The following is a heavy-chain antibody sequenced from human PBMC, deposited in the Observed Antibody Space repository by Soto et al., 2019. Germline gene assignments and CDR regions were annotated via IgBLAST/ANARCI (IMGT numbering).Heavy chain of an antibody. CDR3: ARQSNYDFWSGYPTVRYFDY. D-gene: IGHD3-3*01. V-gene: IGHV4-34*01. J-gene: IGHJ4*02. Sequence: SETLSLTCAVYGGSFSGYYWSWIRQPPGKGLEWIGEINHSGSTNYNPSLKSRVTISVDTSKNQFSLKLSSVTAADTAVYYCARQSNYDFWSGYPTVRYFDYWGQGTLVTVS. CDR1: GGSFSGYY. CDR2: INHSGST.